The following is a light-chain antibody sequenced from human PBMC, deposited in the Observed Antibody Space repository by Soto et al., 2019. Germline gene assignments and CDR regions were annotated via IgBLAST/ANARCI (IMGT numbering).Light chain of an antibody. CDR1: QSISTW. Sequence: DIQMTQSPSTLSASVGDRLTITCRASQSISTWLAWYQQKPGKAPKLLLCDASRLESGIPPRFSGSGSGTEFTLTISSLQPDDVATYYCQQYDSYPYTFAQGTKVEIK. J-gene: IGKJ2*01. V-gene: IGKV1-5*01. CDR2: DAS. CDR3: QQYDSYPYT.